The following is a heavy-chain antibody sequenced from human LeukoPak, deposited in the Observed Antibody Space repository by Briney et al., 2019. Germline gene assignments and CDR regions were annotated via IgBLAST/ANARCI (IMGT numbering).Heavy chain of an antibody. V-gene: IGHV1-2*02. CDR2: VDPNSEGT. CDR1: VYTFTDCY. D-gene: IGHD3-3*01. J-gene: IGHJ6*02. CDR3: ARVRFFYYGMAV. Sequence: ASVNVSCKASVYTFTDCYIHWVRQVPGQGLEWMGWVDPNSEGTNYAQKFQGRVTMTRDTSISTAYMELSRLRSDDTAVYYCARVRFFYYGMAVWSQGTTVTVYS.